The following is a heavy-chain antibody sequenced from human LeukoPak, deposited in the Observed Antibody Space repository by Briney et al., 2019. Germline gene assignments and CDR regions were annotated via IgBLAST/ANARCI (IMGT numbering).Heavy chain of an antibody. J-gene: IGHJ4*02. D-gene: IGHD3-9*01. Sequence: RASVKVSCKASGYTFTGYYMHWVRQAPGQGLEWMGWINPNSGGTNYAQKFQDRVSMTRDTSISTAYMHLSRLRSADTAVYYCARSPHILTGENFDYWGQGTLLTVSS. CDR1: GYTFTGYY. V-gene: IGHV1-2*02. CDR3: ARSPHILTGENFDY. CDR2: INPNSGGT.